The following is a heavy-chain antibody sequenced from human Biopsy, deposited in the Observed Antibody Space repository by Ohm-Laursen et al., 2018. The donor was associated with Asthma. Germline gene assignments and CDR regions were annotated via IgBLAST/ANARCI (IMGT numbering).Heavy chain of an antibody. CDR3: ARMITIFGVVSRGMDV. V-gene: IGHV3-48*02. D-gene: IGHD3-3*01. CDR2: ISSSSSTI. J-gene: IGHJ6*02. CDR1: GFTFSSYS. Sequence: SLRLSCAASGFTFSSYSMNWVRQAPGKGLEWVSYISSSSSTIYYADSVKGRFTISRDNAKNSLYLQMNSLRDEDTAAYYCARMITIFGVVSRGMDVWGQGTTVTVSS.